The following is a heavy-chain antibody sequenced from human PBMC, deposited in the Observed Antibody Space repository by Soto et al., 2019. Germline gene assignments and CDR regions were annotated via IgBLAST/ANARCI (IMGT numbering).Heavy chain of an antibody. V-gene: IGHV3-33*01. J-gene: IGHJ6*02. CDR3: ARGSRGISRSGLPYYYGMDV. Sequence: GGSLRLSCAASGFTFSSYGMHWVRQAPGKGLEWVAVIWYDGSNKYYADSVKGRFTISRDNSKNTLYLQMNSLRAEDTAVYYCARGSRGISRSGLPYYYGMDVWGQGTTVTVSS. D-gene: IGHD1-20*01. CDR2: IWYDGSNK. CDR1: GFTFSSYG.